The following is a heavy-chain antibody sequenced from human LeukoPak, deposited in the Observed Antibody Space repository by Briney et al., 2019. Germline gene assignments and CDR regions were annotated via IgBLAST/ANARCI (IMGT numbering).Heavy chain of an antibody. D-gene: IGHD3-22*01. CDR3: AREGTYYYDSSGYSTDAFDI. J-gene: IGHJ3*02. V-gene: IGHV4-59*01. CDR2: IYYSGST. Sequence: PSETLSLTCTVSGGSISSYYWSWIRQPPGKGLEWIGYIYYSGSTNYNPSLKSRVTISVDTSKNQLSLKLSSVTAADTAVYYCAREGTYYYDSSGYSTDAFDIWGQGTMVTVSS. CDR1: GGSISSYY.